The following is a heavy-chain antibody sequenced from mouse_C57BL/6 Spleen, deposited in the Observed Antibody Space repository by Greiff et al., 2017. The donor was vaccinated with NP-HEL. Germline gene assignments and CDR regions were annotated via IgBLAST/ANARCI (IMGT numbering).Heavy chain of an antibody. CDR1: GYTFTSYW. J-gene: IGHJ2*01. Sequence: QVQLQQSGAELVRPGSSVKLSCKASGYTFTSYWMHWVKQRPIQGLEWIGNIDPSDSETHYNQKFKDKATLTVDKSSSTAYMQLSSLTSEDSAVYYCARGAHYWFDYWGQGTTLTVSS. CDR2: IDPSDSET. D-gene: IGHD1-1*01. V-gene: IGHV1-52*01. CDR3: ARGAHYWFDY.